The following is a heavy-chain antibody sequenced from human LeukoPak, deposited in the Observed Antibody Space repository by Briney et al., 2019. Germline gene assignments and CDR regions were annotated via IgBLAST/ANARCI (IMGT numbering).Heavy chain of an antibody. V-gene: IGHV3-21*01. CDR2: ISSSSSYI. D-gene: IGHD2-8*01. Sequence: GGSLRLSCAASGFTFSSYSMNWVRQAPGKGLEWVSSISSSSSYIYYADSVKGRFTISRDNAKNSLYLQMNSLRAEDTAVYYCARSLGCCTNGVCSDYWGQATLVTVSS. CDR3: ARSLGCCTNGVCSDY. CDR1: GFTFSSYS. J-gene: IGHJ4*02.